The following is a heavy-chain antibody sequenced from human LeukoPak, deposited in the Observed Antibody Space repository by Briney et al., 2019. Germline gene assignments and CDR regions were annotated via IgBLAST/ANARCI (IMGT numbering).Heavy chain of an antibody. Sequence: SQTLSLTCTVSGGSISSGSYYWSWIRQPAGKGLEWIGRIYTTGSTNYNPSLKSRVTISADTSKNQFSLKLSSVTAADTAVYFCARQLSKLQRCDSSAYYQNWFDPWGQGTLVTVSS. CDR1: GGSISSGSYY. V-gene: IGHV4-61*02. CDR2: IYTTGST. CDR3: ARQLSKLQRCDSSAYYQNWFDP. D-gene: IGHD3-22*01. J-gene: IGHJ5*02.